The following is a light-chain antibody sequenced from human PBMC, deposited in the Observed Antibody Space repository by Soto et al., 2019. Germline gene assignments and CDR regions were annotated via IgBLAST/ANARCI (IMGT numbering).Light chain of an antibody. CDR3: LQYHNLWA. CDR1: QNIYSN. V-gene: IGKV3-15*01. J-gene: IGKJ1*01. CDR2: RSS. Sequence: IVMTQSPATLSVSPGERATLSCRASQNIYSNVAWYQQRPGQAPRLLIYRSSTRATGIPARFSGGGSGTEFTLTISSLQSEDFTVYSCLQYHNLWAFGKGTKVEIK.